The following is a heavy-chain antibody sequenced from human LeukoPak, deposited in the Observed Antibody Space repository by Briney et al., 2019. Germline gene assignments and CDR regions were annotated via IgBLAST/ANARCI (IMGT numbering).Heavy chain of an antibody. Sequence: SETLSLTCTVSGDSIGSSSYFWDWIRQPPGKGLEWIGSIYYGGSSYYNPSLKSRVTISVDTSKNQFSLKLSSVTAADTAVYYCARHRSGTYYRFDYWGQGTLVTVSS. D-gene: IGHD1-26*01. V-gene: IGHV4-39*01. J-gene: IGHJ4*02. CDR1: GDSIGSSSYF. CDR3: ARHRSGTYYRFDY. CDR2: IYYGGSS.